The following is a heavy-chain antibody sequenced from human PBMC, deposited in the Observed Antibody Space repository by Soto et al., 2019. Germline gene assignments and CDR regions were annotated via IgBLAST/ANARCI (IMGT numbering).Heavy chain of an antibody. CDR2: INPGNGNT. Sequence: ASVKFSCKASGYTFTSYGMNWVRQAPGRGLEWMGWINPGNGNTKYSQKFQGRVIIERXTXXSXXXMXLXXLRXEXTAVYYCARGGYFDSSNYLAYWGLGTLVTVSS. V-gene: IGHV1-3*01. J-gene: IGHJ4*02. D-gene: IGHD3-22*01. CDR1: GYTFTSYG. CDR3: ARGGYFDSSNYLAY.